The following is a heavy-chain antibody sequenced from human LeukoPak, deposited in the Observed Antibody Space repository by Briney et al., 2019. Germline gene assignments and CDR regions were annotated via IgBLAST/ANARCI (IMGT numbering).Heavy chain of an antibody. D-gene: IGHD3-22*01. CDR2: IYPGDPDT. CDR1: GYSFTNYW. V-gene: IGHV5-51*01. CDR3: ARRVLSYYDSSGFYSFDF. Sequence: NLGESLKISCQGSGYSFTNYWIAWVRQMPGKGLEWLGIIYPGDPDTRYSPSFQGQVTISVDKSIGSAFLQWSSLKASDTAIYYCARRVLSYYDSSGFYSFDFWGQGTLVTVSS. J-gene: IGHJ4*02.